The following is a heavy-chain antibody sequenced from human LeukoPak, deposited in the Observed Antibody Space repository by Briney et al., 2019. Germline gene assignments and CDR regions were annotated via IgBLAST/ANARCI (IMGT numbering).Heavy chain of an antibody. CDR2: ISYSGTT. V-gene: IGHV4-59*01. J-gene: IGHJ4*02. Sequence: SETLSLTCNVSGGSISYNYWSWIRQPPEKRLEWIGYISYSGTTNYSPSLKSRVTISLDTSKNQFSLKLSSVTAADTAVYYCARGIYGSGSYYPPLIDYWGQGTLVTVSS. D-gene: IGHD3-10*01. CDR3: ARGIYGSGSYYPPLIDY. CDR1: GGSISYNY.